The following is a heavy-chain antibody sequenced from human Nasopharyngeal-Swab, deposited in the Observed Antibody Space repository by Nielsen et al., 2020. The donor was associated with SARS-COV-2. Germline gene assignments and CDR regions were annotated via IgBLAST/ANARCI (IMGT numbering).Heavy chain of an antibody. CDR1: GGSFSGYY. Sequence: SETLSLTCAVYGGSFSGYYWSWIRQPPGKGLEWIGEINHSGSTNYNPSLKSRVTISVDTSKNQFSLKLSSVTAADTAVYYCARTDYYGTPDYWGQGTLVTVSS. CDR2: INHSGST. CDR3: ARTDYYGTPDY. V-gene: IGHV4-34*01. J-gene: IGHJ4*02. D-gene: IGHD3-10*01.